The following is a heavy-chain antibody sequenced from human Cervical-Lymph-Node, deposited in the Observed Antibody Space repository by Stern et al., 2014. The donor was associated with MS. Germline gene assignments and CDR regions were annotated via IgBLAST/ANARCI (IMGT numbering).Heavy chain of an antibody. D-gene: IGHD7-27*01. V-gene: IGHV1-46*03. CDR3: ASQPGEWQLLTGDYFYALDV. Sequence: VQLVQSGAEVKKPGASVRVSCKASGNTFSTHYIHWVRQAPGQGLEWMGLINPTEHDTTNAETFQGRVTLTRDSSTSTFHMELSALRSEDSAVYYCASQPGEWQLLTGDYFYALDVWGQGTTVTVS. J-gene: IGHJ6*02. CDR2: INPTEHDT. CDR1: GNTFSTHY.